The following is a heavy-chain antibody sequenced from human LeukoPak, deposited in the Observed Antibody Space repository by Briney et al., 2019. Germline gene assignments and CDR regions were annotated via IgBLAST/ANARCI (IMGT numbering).Heavy chain of an antibody. D-gene: IGHD5-12*01. V-gene: IGHV3-23*01. CDR1: GFTFSSYA. CDR3: AKVPGRGYDSGLDY. J-gene: IGHJ4*02. CDR2: ISGSGGST. Sequence: GGSLRLSCAASGFTFSSYAMSWVRQAPGKGLEWVSAISGSGGSTYYADSVKGRFTISRDNSKNTLYLQMNSLRAEDTAVYYCAKVPGRGYDSGLDYWGQGTLVTVSS.